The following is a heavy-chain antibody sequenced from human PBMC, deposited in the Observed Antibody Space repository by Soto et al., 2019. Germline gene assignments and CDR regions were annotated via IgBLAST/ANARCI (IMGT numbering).Heavy chain of an antibody. D-gene: IGHD4-17*01. CDR1: GFTFSSYG. J-gene: IGHJ4*02. Sequence: PGGSLRLSCAASGFTFSSYGMHLVRQTPGKGLEWVAVISYDGSNKYYADSVKGRFTISRDNSKNTLYLQMNSLRAEDTAVYYCAKGESYGGNSCPLDYWGQGTLVTVSS. V-gene: IGHV3-30*18. CDR2: ISYDGSNK. CDR3: AKGESYGGNSCPLDY.